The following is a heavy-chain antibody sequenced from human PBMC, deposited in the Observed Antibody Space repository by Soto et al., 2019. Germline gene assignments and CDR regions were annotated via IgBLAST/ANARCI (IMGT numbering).Heavy chain of an antibody. CDR3: AREDESSGHAGTFQH. J-gene: IGHJ1*01. V-gene: IGHV3-30-3*01. D-gene: IGHD3-22*01. Sequence: QVQLVESGGDVVQPGRSLRLSCAASGFTFSSYVMHWVRQTPDKGLEWVALISHDGNKQYADSVKDRFIISRDDSKNKLNLEMNSLRAEDTALYYCAREDESSGHAGTFQHWGQGTLVTVSP. CDR2: ISHDGNK. CDR1: GFTFSSYV.